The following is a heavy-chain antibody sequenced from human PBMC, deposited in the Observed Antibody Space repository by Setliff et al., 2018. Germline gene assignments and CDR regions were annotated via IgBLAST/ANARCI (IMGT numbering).Heavy chain of an antibody. CDR3: AKPTTVTTTHYYYYMDV. V-gene: IGHV3-7*03. Sequence: PGGSLRLSCAASGFTFNTYWMTWVRQAPGKGLEWVANIKQDGSEKYYVDSVKGRFTISRDNVKNSLYLQMSSLGAEDTAVYYCAKPTTVTTTHYYYYMDVWGKGTTVTVSS. D-gene: IGHD4-4*01. J-gene: IGHJ6*03. CDR1: GFTFNTYW. CDR2: IKQDGSEK.